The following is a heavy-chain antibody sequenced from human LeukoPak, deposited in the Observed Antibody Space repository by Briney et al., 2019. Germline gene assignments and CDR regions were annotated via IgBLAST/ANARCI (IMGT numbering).Heavy chain of an antibody. Sequence: PGGSLRLSCAASGFTFSNSAMHWVRQAPDKGLEWVAVISHDGNDKYYTDSVKGRFTISRDNPKNTLYLQMNSLRAQDTAVYYCVKDVDAFVIWGQGTMVTVSS. CDR1: GFTFSNSA. CDR2: ISHDGNDK. V-gene: IGHV3-30*18. J-gene: IGHJ3*02. CDR3: VKDVDAFVI.